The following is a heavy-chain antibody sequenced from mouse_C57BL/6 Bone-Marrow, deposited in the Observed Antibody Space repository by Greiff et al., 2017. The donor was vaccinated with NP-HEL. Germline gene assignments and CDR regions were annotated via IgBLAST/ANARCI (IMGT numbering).Heavy chain of an antibody. Sequence: VKLMESGAELVKPGASVKLSCKASGYTFTSYWMHWVKQRPGQGLEWIGMIHPNSGSTNYNEKFKSKATLTVDKSSSTAYMQLSSLTSEDSAVYYCARWSDHYYGHYFDYWGQGTTLTVSS. CDR1: GYTFTSYW. V-gene: IGHV1-64*01. D-gene: IGHD1-2*01. CDR2: IHPNSGST. CDR3: ARWSDHYYGHYFDY. J-gene: IGHJ2*01.